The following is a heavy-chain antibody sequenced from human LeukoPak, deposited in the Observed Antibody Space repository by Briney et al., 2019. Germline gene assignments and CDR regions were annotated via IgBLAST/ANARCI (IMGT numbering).Heavy chain of an antibody. D-gene: IGHD5-12*01. V-gene: IGHV1-2*02. Sequence: ASVKVSCKASGYTFTGYYMHWVRQAPGQGLEWMGWINPNSGGTNYAQKFQGRVTMTRDTSISTAYMELSRLRSDDTAVYYCARKGVATIGYYYYYYMDVWGKGTTVTVSS. CDR3: ARKGVATIGYYYYYYMDV. J-gene: IGHJ6*03. CDR2: INPNSGGT. CDR1: GYTFTGYY.